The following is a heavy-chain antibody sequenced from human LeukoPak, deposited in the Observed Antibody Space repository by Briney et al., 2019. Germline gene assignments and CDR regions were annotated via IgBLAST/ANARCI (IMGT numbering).Heavy chain of an antibody. CDR1: GFTFSGYW. J-gene: IGHJ4*02. CDR3: VKPRLTGTTLRSDFDY. Sequence: PGGSLRLSCAASGFTFSGYWMHWVRQAPGKGLVWVSRINTDGSSTSYVDSVRGRFTISRDNSKNTAYLQMSSLRAEDTAIFYCVKPRLTGTTLRSDFDYWGQGTLVTVSS. V-gene: IGHV3-74*01. D-gene: IGHD1-14*01. CDR2: INTDGSST.